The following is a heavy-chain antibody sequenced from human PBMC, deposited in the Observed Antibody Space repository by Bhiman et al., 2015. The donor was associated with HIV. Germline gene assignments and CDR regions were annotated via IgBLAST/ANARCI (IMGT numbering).Heavy chain of an antibody. V-gene: IGHV3-9*01. D-gene: IGHD3-22*01. CDR1: GFTFDDYA. J-gene: IGHJ4*02. Sequence: EVQLVESGGGLVQPGRSLRLSCAASGFTFDDYAMHWVRQAPGKGLEWVSGISWNSGSIGYADSVKGRFTISRDNAKNSLYLQMNSLRAEDTALYYCGKDRYDSSGYSLEKWGQGTLVTVSS. CDR3: GKDRYDSSGYSLEK. CDR2: ISWNSGSI.